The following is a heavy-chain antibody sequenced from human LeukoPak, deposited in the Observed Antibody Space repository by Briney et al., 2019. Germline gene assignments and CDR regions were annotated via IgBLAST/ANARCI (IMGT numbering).Heavy chain of an antibody. CDR2: INHSGST. D-gene: IGHD2-2*01. CDR3: ARGLIVVVPAASYYYYGMDV. CDR1: GGSFSGYY. V-gene: IGHV4-34*01. J-gene: IGHJ6*04. Sequence: PSETLSLTCAVYGGSFSGYYWSWIRQPPGKGLEWIGEINHSGSTNYNPSLKSRVTISVDTSKNQFSLKLSSVTAADTAAYYCARGLIVVVPAASYYYYGMDVWGKGTTVTVSS.